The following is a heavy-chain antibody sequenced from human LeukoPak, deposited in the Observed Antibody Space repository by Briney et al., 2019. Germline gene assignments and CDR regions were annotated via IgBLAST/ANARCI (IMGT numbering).Heavy chain of an antibody. CDR3: ARKGQLYYNFDY. J-gene: IGHJ4*02. D-gene: IGHD3-10*01. V-gene: IGHV4-59*01. CDR1: GGSISNYY. CDR2: IYYSGSP. Sequence: SETLSLTCTVSGGSISNYYWSWIRQPPGKGLEWIGYIYYSGSPNYNPSLKSPVTISVDTSKNQFSLNLSSVTAADTAVYYCARKGQLYYNFDYWGQGTLVTVSS.